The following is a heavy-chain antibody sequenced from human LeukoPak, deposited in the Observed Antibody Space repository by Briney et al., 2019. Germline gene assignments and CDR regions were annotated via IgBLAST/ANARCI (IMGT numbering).Heavy chain of an antibody. CDR1: GYTFTSYG. CDR2: ISVYNGNT. J-gene: IGHJ4*02. V-gene: IGHV1-18*01. Sequence: ASVKVSCKASGYTFTSYGITWVRLGPGQGIEWMGWISVYNGNTNYAQKLQGRVTMTTDTSTSTAYMELRSLRSDDTAVYYCARVPDDYSNGGGVDYWGQGTLVTVSS. D-gene: IGHD4-11*01. CDR3: ARVPDDYSNGGGVDY.